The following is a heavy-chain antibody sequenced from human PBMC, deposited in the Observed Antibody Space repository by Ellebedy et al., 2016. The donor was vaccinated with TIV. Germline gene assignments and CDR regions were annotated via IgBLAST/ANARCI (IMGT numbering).Heavy chain of an antibody. CDR2: ISNDGTGE. V-gene: IGHV3-30-3*01. Sequence: GESLKISCAASGFTLSSYIMHWVRQAPGKGLEWVAMISNDGTGEYYADSVKGRFTISRDNSKNSLYLQMNSLRADDTALYYCASAARGSGAYESFWGQGTLVTVSS. J-gene: IGHJ4*02. CDR3: ASAARGSGAYESF. CDR1: GFTLSSYI. D-gene: IGHD5-12*01.